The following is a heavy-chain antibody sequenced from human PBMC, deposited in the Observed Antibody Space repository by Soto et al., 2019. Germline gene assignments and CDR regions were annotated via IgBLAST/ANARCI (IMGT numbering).Heavy chain of an antibody. V-gene: IGHV4-34*01. Sequence: SETLSLTCAVYGGSFSDTYWNWFRQPPGKGLEWIGEINHNTNTIYNPSLTSRVTISVDTSKNHFSLKLTSVTAADTAVYYCARTSRFDCWGQGTLVT. D-gene: IGHD6-6*01. CDR1: GGSFSDTY. CDR3: ARTSRFDC. J-gene: IGHJ4*02. CDR2: INHNTNT.